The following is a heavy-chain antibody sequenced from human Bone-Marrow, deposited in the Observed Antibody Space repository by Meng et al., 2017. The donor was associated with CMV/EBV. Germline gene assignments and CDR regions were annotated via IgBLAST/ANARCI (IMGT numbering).Heavy chain of an antibody. Sequence: GESLKISCVASGFTVSITHMNWVRQAPGKGLEWVSVICTGDTTHYADFVKGRFTISRDSSKKTLYLQMNSLRAEDTALYYCAVGHDSRKVGYWGQGTRVTVSS. D-gene: IGHD3-3*01. CDR2: ICTGDTT. V-gene: IGHV3-53*01. J-gene: IGHJ4*02. CDR3: AVGHDSRKVGY. CDR1: GFTVSITH.